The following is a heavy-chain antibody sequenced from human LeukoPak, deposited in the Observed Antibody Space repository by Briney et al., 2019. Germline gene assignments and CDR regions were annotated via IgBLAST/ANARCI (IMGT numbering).Heavy chain of an antibody. CDR3: ARALGYNYGGLLAY. D-gene: IGHD5-18*01. J-gene: IGHJ4*02. CDR1: GGSISPYY. CDR2: ISYSGST. Sequence: PSETLSLTCTVSGGSISPYYWSWIRQPPGKGLEWIGYISYSGSTNYNPSLKSRLTISVDTSKNQFSLKLNSVTAADTAVYYCARALGYNYGGLLAYWGQGTLVTVSS. V-gene: IGHV4-59*01.